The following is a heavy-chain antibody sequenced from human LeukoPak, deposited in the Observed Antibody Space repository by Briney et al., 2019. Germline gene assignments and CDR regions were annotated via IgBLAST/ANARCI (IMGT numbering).Heavy chain of an antibody. CDR2: IYYSGST. V-gene: IGHV4-30-4*08. CDR3: ARDLRYTVTTLDV. Sequence: SETLSLTCTVSGGSISSGGYYWSWIRQHPGKGLEWIGYIYYSGSTYYNPSLKSRVTISVDTSKNQFSLKLSSVTAADTAVYYCARDLRYTVTTLDVWGQGTTVTVSS. D-gene: IGHD4-17*01. J-gene: IGHJ6*02. CDR1: GGSISSGGYY.